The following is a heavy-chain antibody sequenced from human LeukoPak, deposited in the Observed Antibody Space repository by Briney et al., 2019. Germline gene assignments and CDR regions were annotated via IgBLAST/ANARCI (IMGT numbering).Heavy chain of an antibody. V-gene: IGHV1-2*02. CDR3: ARVNRITMIVGP. Sequence: VASVKVSCKASVYTFTGYYMHWVRQAPGQGLEWMGWINPNGGGTNYAQKFQGRVTMTRDTSISTAYMELSRLRSDDTAVYYCARVNRITMIVGPWGQGTMVTVSS. CDR1: VYTFTGYY. CDR2: INPNGGGT. J-gene: IGHJ3*01. D-gene: IGHD3-22*01.